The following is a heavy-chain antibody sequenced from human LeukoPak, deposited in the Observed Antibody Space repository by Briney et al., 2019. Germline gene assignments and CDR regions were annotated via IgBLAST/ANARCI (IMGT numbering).Heavy chain of an antibody. J-gene: IGHJ3*02. V-gene: IGHV3-21*01. CDR1: GFTFSSYS. D-gene: IGHD2-2*01. CDR3: ARTDQGNDAFDI. CDR2: ITSSSGYI. Sequence: GGSLRLSCAASGFTFSSYSMHWVRQSPGKGLEWVSFITSSSGYIYYVDSVRGRFTISRDNAKNSLYLQMNSLRAEDTAMYYCARTDQGNDAFDIWGQGTMVTVSS.